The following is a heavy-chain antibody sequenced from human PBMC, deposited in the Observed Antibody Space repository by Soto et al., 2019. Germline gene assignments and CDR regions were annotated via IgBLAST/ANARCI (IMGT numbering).Heavy chain of an antibody. Sequence: QVQLVQSGAEVKKPGASVKVSCKASGYTFVKYEINWVRQATGQGLEWLGWMNPHSGDTFYAQNFQGRVTMTRNTSITTAYMELNSLKSEDTAVYYCARQQAMDYWGQGTLVTVSS. V-gene: IGHV1-8*01. CDR1: GYTFVKYE. CDR2: MNPHSGDT. CDR3: ARQQAMDY. J-gene: IGHJ4*02.